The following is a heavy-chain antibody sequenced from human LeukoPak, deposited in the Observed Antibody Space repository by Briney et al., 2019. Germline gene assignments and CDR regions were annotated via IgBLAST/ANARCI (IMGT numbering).Heavy chain of an antibody. D-gene: IGHD3-10*01. Sequence: ASVKISCKASGYTFTSYGISWVRQAPGQGLEWMGWISAYNGNTNYAQKLQGRVTMTTDTSTSTAYMELRSLGSDDTAVYYCARYHRSESFYGSGTLLFDPWGQGTLVTVSS. J-gene: IGHJ5*02. CDR1: GYTFTSYG. V-gene: IGHV1-18*01. CDR3: ARYHRSESFYGSGTLLFDP. CDR2: ISAYNGNT.